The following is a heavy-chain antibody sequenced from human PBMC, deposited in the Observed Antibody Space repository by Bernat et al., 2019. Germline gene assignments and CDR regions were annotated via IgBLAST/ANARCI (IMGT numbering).Heavy chain of an antibody. V-gene: IGHV3-23*01. D-gene: IGHD6-13*01. CDR1: GFTFSSYA. CDR2: ISGSGGST. Sequence: EVQLLESGGGLVQPGGSLRLSCAASGFTFSSYAMSWVRQAPGKGLEWVSAISGSGGSTYYADSVKGRFTISRDNSKNTLYLQMNSLRAEDTAVYYCAKPPRYYSSSWNSWFDPWGQGTLVTVSS. J-gene: IGHJ5*02. CDR3: AKPPRYYSSSWNSWFDP.